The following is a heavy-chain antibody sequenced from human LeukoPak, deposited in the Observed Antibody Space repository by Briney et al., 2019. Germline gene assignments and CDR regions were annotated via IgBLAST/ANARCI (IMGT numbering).Heavy chain of an antibody. Sequence: GGSLRLSCAASGFTFSDYYMSWVRQAPGKGLEWVANIKQDGSEKYYVDSVKGRFTISRDNAKNSLYLQMNSLRAEDTAVYYCARVATGGYSYGYNSKPSYYFDYWGQGTLVTVSS. D-gene: IGHD5-18*01. CDR3: ARVATGGYSYGYNSKPSYYFDY. CDR1: GFTFSDYY. J-gene: IGHJ4*02. CDR2: IKQDGSEK. V-gene: IGHV3-7*01.